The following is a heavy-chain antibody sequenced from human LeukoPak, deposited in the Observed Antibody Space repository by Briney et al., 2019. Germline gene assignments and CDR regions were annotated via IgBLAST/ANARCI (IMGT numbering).Heavy chain of an antibody. J-gene: IGHJ4*02. D-gene: IGHD6-13*01. V-gene: IGHV4-30-4*01. CDR3: ARDGIAATGLTFDY. CDR2: IYYNGAT. CDR1: GGSISSDNYY. Sequence: SETLSLTCTVSGGSISSDNYYWSWVRHHPRKGLEWIGYIYYNGATYYNPSLQSRVTISIDPSNNQFSLKLSSVTAADTAVYYCARDGIAATGLTFDYWGQGTLVTVST.